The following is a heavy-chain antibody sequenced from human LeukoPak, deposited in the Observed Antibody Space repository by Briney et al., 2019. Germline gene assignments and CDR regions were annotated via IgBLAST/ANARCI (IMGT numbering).Heavy chain of an antibody. J-gene: IGHJ4*02. D-gene: IGHD4-17*01. CDR2: INPNSGGT. Sequence: RASVKVSCKASGYTFTGYYMHWVRQAPGQGLEWMGWINPNSGGTNYAQKFQGRVTMTRDTSISTAYMELSRLRSDDTAVYYCVRCPSDYGDYFDYWGQGTLVTVSS. CDR1: GYTFTGYY. CDR3: VRCPSDYGDYFDY. V-gene: IGHV1-2*02.